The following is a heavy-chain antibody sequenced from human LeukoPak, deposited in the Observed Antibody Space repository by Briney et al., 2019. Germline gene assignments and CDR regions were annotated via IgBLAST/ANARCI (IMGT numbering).Heavy chain of an antibody. D-gene: IGHD6-13*01. CDR2: ISGSGGST. J-gene: IGHJ4*02. CDR1: GFTFSSYA. V-gene: IGHV3-23*01. Sequence: PGGSLRLSCAASGFTFSSYAMSWVRQAPGKGLEWVSAISGSGGSTYYTDSVKGRFTISRDNSKNTLYLQMNSLRAEDTAVYYCARASYSSSWYYFDYRGQGTLVTVSS. CDR3: ARASYSSSWYYFDY.